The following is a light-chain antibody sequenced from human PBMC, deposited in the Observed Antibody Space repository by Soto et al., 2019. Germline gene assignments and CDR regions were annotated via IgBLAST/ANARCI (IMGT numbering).Light chain of an antibody. CDR1: RGVTRS. J-gene: IGKJ1*01. CDR2: DAS. V-gene: IGKV3-20*01. Sequence: EIVMTQSPGTLSLSPGERATLSCRASRGVTRSLAWFQQKAGQAPRLLIYDASTRATDIPDRFSGSGSGTDFTLIISRVEPEDFAVYYCLQHGTSPYTFGQGTKVDIK. CDR3: LQHGTSPYT.